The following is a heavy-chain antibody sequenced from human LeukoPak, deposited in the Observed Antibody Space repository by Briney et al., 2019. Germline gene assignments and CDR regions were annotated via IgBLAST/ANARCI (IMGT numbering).Heavy chain of an antibody. CDR2: INHSGST. J-gene: IGHJ3*02. CDR1: GGSFSGYY. D-gene: IGHD4-17*01. Sequence: SETLSLTCAVYGGSFSGYYWSWIRQPPGKGLEWIGEINHSGSTNYNPSLKSRVTISVDTSKNQFSLKLSSVTAADTAVYYCARARYGDQPAFDIWGQGTMVTVSS. V-gene: IGHV4-34*01. CDR3: ARARYGDQPAFDI.